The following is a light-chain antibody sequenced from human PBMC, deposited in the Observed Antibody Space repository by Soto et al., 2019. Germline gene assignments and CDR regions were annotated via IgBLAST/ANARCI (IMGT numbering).Light chain of an antibody. V-gene: IGLV1-40*01. J-gene: IGLJ2*01. CDR3: QSYDSSHVV. CDR1: SSNIGAGYD. CDR2: ANI. Sequence: QSVLTQPPSVSGAPGQRVTISCTGSSSNIGAGYDVHWYQQLPGTAPKLLIYANINRPSGVPDRFSGSKSDTSASLAITGLQPEDEADYYCQSYDSSHVVFGGGTKLTVL.